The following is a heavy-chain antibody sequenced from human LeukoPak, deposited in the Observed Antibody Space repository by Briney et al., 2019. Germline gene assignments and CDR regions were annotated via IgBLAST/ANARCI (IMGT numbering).Heavy chain of an antibody. CDR2: IWYGGSNK. V-gene: IGHV3-33*08. CDR3: ARPYGDYYFDY. CDR1: GFTFSDYA. Sequence: GGSLRLSCAASGFTFSDYALGWVRQAPGKGLEWVAVIWYGGSNKYYADSVRGRFTISRDNSKNTVYLQMNSLRAEDSAVYYCARPYGDYYFDYWGQGTLVTVSS. D-gene: IGHD4-17*01. J-gene: IGHJ4*02.